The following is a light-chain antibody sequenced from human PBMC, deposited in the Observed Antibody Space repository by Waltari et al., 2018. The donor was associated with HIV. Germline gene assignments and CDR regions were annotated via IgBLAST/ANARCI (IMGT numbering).Light chain of an antibody. CDR3: HVWDRSSDHHV. CDR1: QIGSKS. CDR2: TGS. Sequence: SYVLTQPPSVSVAPGQTARITCGGNQIGSKSVHWYQQKAGQAPVLVVYTGSDRPSGIPGRFAGSRSGNTAILTISRGEAGDEADYYCHVWDRSSDHHVFGTGTKVTVL. J-gene: IGLJ1*01. V-gene: IGLV3-21*02.